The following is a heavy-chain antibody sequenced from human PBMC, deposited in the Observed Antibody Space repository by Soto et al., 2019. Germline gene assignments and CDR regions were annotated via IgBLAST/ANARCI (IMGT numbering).Heavy chain of an antibody. D-gene: IGHD1-26*01. J-gene: IGHJ4*02. Sequence: QVQLQQWGAGLLKPSETLSLNCAVYGGSFSGYPWTWIRQSPGKGLEWIGQINHGASTTYNPSLKSRVTISLATSNNHFSLELSSVTAADTAVYYCARGLFSENSYSGGWYDFDSWGQGTLVTVSS. CDR3: ARGLFSENSYSGGWYDFDS. CDR1: GGSFSGYP. V-gene: IGHV4-34*02. CDR2: INHGAST.